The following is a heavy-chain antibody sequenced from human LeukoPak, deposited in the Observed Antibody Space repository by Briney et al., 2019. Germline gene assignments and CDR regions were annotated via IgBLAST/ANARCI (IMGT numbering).Heavy chain of an antibody. CDR1: GGSISSYY. J-gene: IGHJ6*02. Sequence: SETLSLTCTVSGGSISSYYWSWIRQPAGKGLEWIGRIYTSGSTNYNPSLKSRVTMSVDTSKNQFSLKLSSVTAADTAVCYCARGGAIPVYYYYGMDVWGQGTTVTVSS. V-gene: IGHV4-4*07. CDR3: ARGGAIPVYYYYGMDV. CDR2: IYTSGST. D-gene: IGHD1-26*01.